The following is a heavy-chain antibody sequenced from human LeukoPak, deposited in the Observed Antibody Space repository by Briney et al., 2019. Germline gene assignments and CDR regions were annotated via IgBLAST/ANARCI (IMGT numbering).Heavy chain of an antibody. CDR3: ARDLVVTAMVTLFDY. CDR1: GYTFTSYY. Sequence: ASVKVSCKASGYTFTSYYMHWVRQAPGQGLEWMGIINPSGGSTSYAQKFQGRVTMTRDTSTSTVYMELSSLRSEDTAVYYCARDLVVTAMVTLFDYWGQGTLVTVSS. D-gene: IGHD5-18*01. J-gene: IGHJ4*02. CDR2: INPSGGST. V-gene: IGHV1-46*01.